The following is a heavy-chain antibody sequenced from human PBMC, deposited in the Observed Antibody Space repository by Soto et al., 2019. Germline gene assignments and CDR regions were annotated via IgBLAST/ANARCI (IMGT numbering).Heavy chain of an antibody. CDR3: AKDMRGGSSSSRYYYGLDV. CDR1: GFTFDDYA. D-gene: IGHD6-13*01. V-gene: IGHV3-9*01. J-gene: IGHJ6*02. Sequence: EVQLVESGGGLVQPGRSLRLSCPASGFTFDDYAMHWVRQAPGKGLEWVSGISWNSGTIVYADSVKGRFTISRDNAKNSMYLQMNSLRGEDTALYYCAKDMRGGSSSSRYYYGLDVWGQGTTVTVSS. CDR2: ISWNSGTI.